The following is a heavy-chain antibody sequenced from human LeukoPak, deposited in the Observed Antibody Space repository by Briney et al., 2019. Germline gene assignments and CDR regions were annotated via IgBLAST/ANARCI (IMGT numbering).Heavy chain of an antibody. CDR1: GGSIRSYY. Sequence: KPSETLSLTCTVSGGSIRSYYWSWIRQPPGKGLEWIGYIYYSGSTNYNPSLKSRVTISVDTPKNQLSLKLTSVTAAETAVYYCARELGATVVNYGMDVWGQGTTVTVSS. CDR2: IYYSGST. D-gene: IGHD4-23*01. CDR3: ARELGATVVNYGMDV. J-gene: IGHJ6*02. V-gene: IGHV4-59*01.